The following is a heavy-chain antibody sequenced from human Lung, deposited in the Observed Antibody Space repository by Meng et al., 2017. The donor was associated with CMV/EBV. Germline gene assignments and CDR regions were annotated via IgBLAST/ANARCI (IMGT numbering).Heavy chain of an antibody. CDR3: ARLAECSGGSCYFDN. J-gene: IGHJ4*02. D-gene: IGHD2-15*01. Sequence: SGGTFSIYAIHWVRQAPGQGLEWMGGTIPLLGIAHYAQKFQGRVTISGDTSTSTSYMEVSSLTSEDTAMYYCARLAECSGGSCYFDNWGQGTLVTVSS. CDR2: TIPLLGIA. CDR1: GGTFSIYA. V-gene: IGHV1-69*10.